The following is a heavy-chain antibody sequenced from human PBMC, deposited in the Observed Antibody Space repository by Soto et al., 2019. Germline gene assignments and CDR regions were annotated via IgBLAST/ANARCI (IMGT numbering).Heavy chain of an antibody. J-gene: IGHJ6*02. Sequence: GGSLRLSCAASGFTFSSYAMSWVRQAPGKGLEWVAVISYDGSNKYYADSVKGRFTISRDNSKNTLYLQMNSLRAEDTAVYYCAISYGMDVWGQGTTVTVSS. CDR3: AISYGMDV. CDR2: ISYDGSNK. V-gene: IGHV3-30*03. CDR1: GFTFSSYA.